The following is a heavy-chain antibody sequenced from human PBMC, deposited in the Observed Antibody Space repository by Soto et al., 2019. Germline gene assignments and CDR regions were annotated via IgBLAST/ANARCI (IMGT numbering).Heavy chain of an antibody. J-gene: IGHJ4*02. CDR2: IYYSGST. V-gene: IGHV4-31*03. D-gene: IGHD6-19*01. Sequence: LSLTCTVSGGSISSGGYYWSWIRQHPGKGLEWIGYIYYSGSTYYNPSLKSRVTISVDTSKNQFSLKLSSVTAADTAVYYCARGRLGSGYTSGWYGLYFDYWGQGTLVTVSS. CDR3: ARGRLGSGYTSGWYGLYFDY. CDR1: GGSISSGGYY.